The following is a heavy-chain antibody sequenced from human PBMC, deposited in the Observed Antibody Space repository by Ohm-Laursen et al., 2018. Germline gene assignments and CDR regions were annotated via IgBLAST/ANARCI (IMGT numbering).Heavy chain of an antibody. D-gene: IGHD2-21*02. CDR2: ISRSSSYI. CDR3: ARVPRRAALCSVDCYSGAFDI. J-gene: IGHJ3*02. Sequence: SLRLSCTASGFTFSDSTTNWVRQAPGKGLEWVSSISRSSSYIYYADSVKGRFTISRDNAKNSLYLQMNSLRAEDTAVYYCARVPRRAALCSVDCYSGAFDIWGQGTTVTVSS. CDR1: GFTFSDST. V-gene: IGHV3-21*01.